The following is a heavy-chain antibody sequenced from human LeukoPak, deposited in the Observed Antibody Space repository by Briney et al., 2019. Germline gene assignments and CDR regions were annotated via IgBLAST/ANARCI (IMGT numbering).Heavy chain of an antibody. CDR2: IWYDGSNK. Sequence: GGSLRLACAASGWTFRSYAMHWVRQAPGKGLEWVAVIWYDGSNKYYADSVKGRFTISRDNSKNTLYLQMNSLRAEDTAVYYCAKDPKYGDLGYYFDYWGRGTLVTVSS. CDR1: GWTFRSYA. CDR3: AKDPKYGDLGYYFDY. J-gene: IGHJ4*02. D-gene: IGHD4-17*01. V-gene: IGHV3-33*06.